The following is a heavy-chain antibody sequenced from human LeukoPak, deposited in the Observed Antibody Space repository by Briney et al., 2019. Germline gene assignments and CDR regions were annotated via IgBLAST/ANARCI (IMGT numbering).Heavy chain of an antibody. D-gene: IGHD3-10*01. V-gene: IGHV3-48*03. CDR2: ISSSGSTI. CDR1: GFTFRSYE. J-gene: IGHJ4*02. Sequence: GGSLRLSCAASGFTFRSYEMNWVRQAPGKGLEWVSYISSSGSTIYYADSVKGRFTISRDNSKNTLYLQMNSLRAEDTAVYYCAKDMVRGVITSYFDYWGQGTLVTVSS. CDR3: AKDMVRGVITSYFDY.